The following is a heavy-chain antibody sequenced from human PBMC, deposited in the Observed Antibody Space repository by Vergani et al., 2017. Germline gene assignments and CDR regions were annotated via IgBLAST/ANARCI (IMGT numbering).Heavy chain of an antibody. V-gene: IGHV3-11*01. D-gene: IGHD3-10*01. J-gene: IGHJ4*02. CDR3: ARAGGFGWQIDY. CDR1: GFTFSDYY. Sequence: QVQPVESGGGLVKPGGFLRLSCAASGFTFSDYYMRWIRQAPGKGLGVGSYISSSGSTIYYADSVKGRFTISRDNAKNSLYLQMNSLRAEDTAVYYCARAGGFGWQIDYWGQGTLVTVSS. CDR2: ISSSGSTI.